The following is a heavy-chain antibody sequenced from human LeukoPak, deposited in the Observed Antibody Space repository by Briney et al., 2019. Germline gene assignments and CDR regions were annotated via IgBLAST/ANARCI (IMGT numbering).Heavy chain of an antibody. CDR2: MNPKNGDS. D-gene: IGHD6-25*01. J-gene: IGHJ4*02. Sequence: ASMKVSCKASGYTFTDYHINWVRQAAGQGLEWVGWMNPKNGDSGYAQKFQGRVTITRDTSISTSYMELRSLRPDDTAVYFCARTASFTASGYDYWGQGTLVTVSS. CDR1: GYTFTDYH. CDR3: ARTASFTASGYDY. V-gene: IGHV1-8*03.